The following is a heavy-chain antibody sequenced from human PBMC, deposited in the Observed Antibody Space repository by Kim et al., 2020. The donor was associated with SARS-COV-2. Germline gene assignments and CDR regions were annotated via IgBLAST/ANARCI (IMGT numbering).Heavy chain of an antibody. D-gene: IGHD6-13*01. Sequence: VKGSCAISRDDSKNTLYLQMNSLKTEDTAVYYCTPWQLDPPYYYYYGMDVWGQGTTVTVSS. V-gene: IGHV3-15*01. CDR3: TPWQLDPPYYYYYGMDV. J-gene: IGHJ6*02.